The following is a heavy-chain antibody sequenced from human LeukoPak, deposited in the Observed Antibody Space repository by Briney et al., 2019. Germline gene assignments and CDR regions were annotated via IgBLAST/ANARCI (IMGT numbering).Heavy chain of an antibody. CDR1: GFTFSSYS. V-gene: IGHV3-21*01. Sequence: PGGSLRLSCAASGFTFSSYSMNWVRQAPGKGLEWVSSISSSSSYIYYADSVKGRFTISRDNAKNSLYLQMNSLRAEDTAVFYCAKDRIRDVSPAWFGESDPYNWFDPWGQGTLVIVSS. CDR2: ISSSSSYI. J-gene: IGHJ5*02. CDR3: AKDRIRDVSPAWFGESDPYNWFDP. D-gene: IGHD3-10*01.